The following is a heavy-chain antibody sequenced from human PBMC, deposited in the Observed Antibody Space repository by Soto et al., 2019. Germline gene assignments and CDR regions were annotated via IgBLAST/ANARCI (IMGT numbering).Heavy chain of an antibody. CDR3: ARQEGHNWCDP. V-gene: IGHV1-69*02. CDR1: GGTDSSYT. CDR2: IIPILGFA. Sequence: QVQLVQSGAEVKKPGSSVKVSCKASGGTDSSYTITWVRQAPGQGLQWMGRIIPILGFANYAQDFQGRVFITADKSTNTAYMELSNLRSNDTAVYYCARQEGHNWCDPWGQGTPVTVSS. J-gene: IGHJ5*02.